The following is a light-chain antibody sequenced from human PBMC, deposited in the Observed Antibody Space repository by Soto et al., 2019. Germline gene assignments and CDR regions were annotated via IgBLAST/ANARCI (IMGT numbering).Light chain of an antibody. CDR2: GAS. CDR3: LQDYTYPRT. V-gene: IGKV1-6*01. CDR1: QGIRND. Sequence: AIQMTQSPASLSASVGDRVTITCRASQGIRNDLGWYQQKPGKAPRLLIYGASTLQSGVPSRFSGSGSGTDFTLTITDLQPEDFANYYCLQDYTYPRTFGQGTKVAVK. J-gene: IGKJ1*01.